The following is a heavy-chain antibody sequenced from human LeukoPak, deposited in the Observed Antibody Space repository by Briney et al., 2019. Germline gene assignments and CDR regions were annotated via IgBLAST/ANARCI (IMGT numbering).Heavy chain of an antibody. D-gene: IGHD6-13*01. CDR3: ARHHPKGYSSAWYYFDF. CDR1: GGSISPYY. CDR2: IYYTGDT. V-gene: IGHV4-59*08. Sequence: SETLSLTCSVSGGSISPYYWSWIRQPPGKGMEWIAYIYYTGDTNYNPSLKSRVTISVDTSKNQFSLTLGSVTAADTAVYYCARHHPKGYSSAWYYFDFWGQGSLVTVSS. J-gene: IGHJ4*02.